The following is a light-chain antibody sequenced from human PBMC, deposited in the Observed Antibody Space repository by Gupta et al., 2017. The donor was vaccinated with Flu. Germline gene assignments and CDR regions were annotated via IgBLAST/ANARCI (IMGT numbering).Light chain of an antibody. CDR2: AAS. Sequence: DIPLTQSPSTLSASVGERVTITCRASQSISSYLNWYQQKPGQAPKHLIYAASRVHSGIPARFSGSGSGTDFTLTISSLEPEDFAVYYCQQRTNAPQGLTFGGGTKVEIK. CDR1: QSISSY. J-gene: IGKJ4*01. CDR3: QQRTNAPQGLT. V-gene: IGKV1-39*01.